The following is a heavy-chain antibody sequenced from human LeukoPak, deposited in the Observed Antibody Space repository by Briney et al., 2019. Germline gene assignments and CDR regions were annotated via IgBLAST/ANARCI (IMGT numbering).Heavy chain of an antibody. J-gene: IGHJ1*01. V-gene: IGHV3-23*01. CDR2: IRGSGGST. D-gene: IGHD2-15*01. Sequence: PGGSLRLSCAASGFTFSSYAMSWVRQAPGKGLEWVSAIRGSGGSTYYADSVKGRFTISRDNSKNTLYLQMNSLRAEDTAVYYCATPEAGATRAYFQHWGQGTLVTVSS. CDR3: ATPEAGATRAYFQH. CDR1: GFTFSSYA.